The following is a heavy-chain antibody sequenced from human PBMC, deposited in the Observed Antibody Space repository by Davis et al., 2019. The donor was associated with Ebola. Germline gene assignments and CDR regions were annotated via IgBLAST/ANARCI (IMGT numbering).Heavy chain of an antibody. CDR3: ARSTTVTPLDY. CDR1: GGSFSGYY. CDR2: INHSGST. V-gene: IGHV4-34*01. D-gene: IGHD4-11*01. Sequence: MPSETLSLTCAVYGGSFSGYYWSWIRQPPGKGLEWIGEINHSGSTNYNPSLKSRVTISVDTSKNQFSLKLSSVTAADTAVYYCARSTTVTPLDYWGRGTLVTVSS. J-gene: IGHJ4*02.